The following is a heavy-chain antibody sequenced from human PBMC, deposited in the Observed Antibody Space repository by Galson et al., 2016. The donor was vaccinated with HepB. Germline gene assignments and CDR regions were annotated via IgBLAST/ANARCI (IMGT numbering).Heavy chain of an antibody. CDR1: GYTFTGYY. J-gene: IGHJ4*02. CDR2: INPHSGDT. D-gene: IGHD2-15*01. V-gene: IGHV1-2*02. Sequence: SVKVSCKASGYTFTGYYIQWVRQAPGQGLEWMGWINPHSGDTHSAQKFQGRVTLARDRSISTVYLELRSLTSDDAAIYFCARDGGYCASDSCFTQVDYWGQGTLVTVSS. CDR3: ARDGGYCASDSCFTQVDY.